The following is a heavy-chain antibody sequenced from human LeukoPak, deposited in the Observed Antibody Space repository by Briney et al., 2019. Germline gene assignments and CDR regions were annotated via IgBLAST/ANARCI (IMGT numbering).Heavy chain of an antibody. V-gene: IGHV7-4-1*02. CDR3: ARQGPGYCGGTSCYGVDY. CDR2: INTNTGNP. D-gene: IGHD2-2*01. J-gene: IGHJ4*02. CDR1: GYTFTGYY. Sequence: ASVKVSCKASGYTFTGYYMHWVRQAPGQGLEWMGWINTNTGNPTYAQGFTGRFVFSLDTSVSTAYLQISSLKAEDTAVYYCARQGPGYCGGTSCYGVDYCGQGTLVTVSS.